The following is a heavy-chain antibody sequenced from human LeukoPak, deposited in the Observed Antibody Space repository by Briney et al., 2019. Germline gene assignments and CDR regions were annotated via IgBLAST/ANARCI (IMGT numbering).Heavy chain of an antibody. CDR2: ISSSSSYI. CDR3: ARDRGIDY. V-gene: IGHV3-21*01. Sequence: GGSLRLSCAASGFTFSSYSMNWVRQAPGQGLEWVSSISSSSSYIYYADSVKGRFTISKDNAQNSLYLQMSSLRAEDTAVYYCARDRGIDYWGQGALVTVSS. D-gene: IGHD1-26*01. CDR1: GFTFSSYS. J-gene: IGHJ4*02.